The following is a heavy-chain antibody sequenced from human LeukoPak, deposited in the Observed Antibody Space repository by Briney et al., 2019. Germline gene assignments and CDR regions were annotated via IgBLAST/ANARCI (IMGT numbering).Heavy chain of an antibody. J-gene: IGHJ4*02. CDR1: GGSISSSSYY. Sequence: NTSETLSLTCTVSGGSISSSSYYWGWIRQPPGKGLEYIGSIYSSGNTYYNPSLKSRVTISVDTSKNQFSLKLSSVTAADTAVYYCARHLGSGWYYFDYWGQGTLVTVSS. D-gene: IGHD6-19*01. CDR2: IYSSGNT. V-gene: IGHV4-39*01. CDR3: ARHLGSGWYYFDY.